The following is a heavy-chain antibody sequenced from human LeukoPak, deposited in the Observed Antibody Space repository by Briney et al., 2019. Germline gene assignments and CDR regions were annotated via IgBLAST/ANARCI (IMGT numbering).Heavy chain of an antibody. Sequence: GGSLRLSCAASGFTFSSYWMSWVRQAPGKGLEWVANIKQDGSEKYYVDSVKGRFTISRDNAKNSLYLQMNSLRAEDTAVYYCARGDGYKRYYYYMDVWGKGTTVTVS. D-gene: IGHD5-24*01. CDR1: GFTFSSYW. J-gene: IGHJ6*03. CDR3: ARGDGYKRYYYYMDV. CDR2: IKQDGSEK. V-gene: IGHV3-7*01.